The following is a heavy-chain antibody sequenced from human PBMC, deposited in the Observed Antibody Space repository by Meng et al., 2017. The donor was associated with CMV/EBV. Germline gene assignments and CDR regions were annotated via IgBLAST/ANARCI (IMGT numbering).Heavy chain of an antibody. CDR1: GYTFTSYG. CDR3: ARELVSSWYYYYYGMDV. D-gene: IGHD6-13*01. CDR2: ISAYNGNT. V-gene: IGHV1-18*01. J-gene: IGHJ6*02. Sequence: ASVKVSCKASGYTFTSYGISWVRQAPGQRLEWMGWISAYNGNTNYAQKLQGRVTMTTDTSTSTAYMELRSLRSDDTAVYYCARELVSSWYYYYYGMDVWGQGTTVTVSS.